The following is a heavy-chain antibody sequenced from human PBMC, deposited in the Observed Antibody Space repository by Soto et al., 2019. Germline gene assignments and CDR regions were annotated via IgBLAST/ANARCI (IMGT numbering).Heavy chain of an antibody. J-gene: IGHJ5*02. CDR2: IYHSGST. Sequence: PSETLSLTCAVSGGSISSTNWWSWVRQPPGKGLEWIGEIYHSGSTHYNPSLKSRVTMSVDKSKNQFSLKLSSVTAADTAVYYCARVWTTVTNWFDPWGQGTLVTV. V-gene: IGHV4-4*02. D-gene: IGHD4-17*01. CDR3: ARVWTTVTNWFDP. CDR1: GGSISSTNW.